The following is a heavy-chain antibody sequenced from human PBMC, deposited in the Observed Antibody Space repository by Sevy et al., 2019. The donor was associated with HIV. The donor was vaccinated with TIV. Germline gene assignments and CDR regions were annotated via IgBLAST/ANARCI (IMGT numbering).Heavy chain of an antibody. CDR1: GYTFTSYD. Sequence: ASVKVSCKASGYTFTSYDINWVRQATGQGLEWMGWMNPNSGNTGYAQKFQGRVTMTRNTSISTAYMELSSLRSEDTAVYYCARVGYSSGWYATYYYYYGMDVWGQGTTVTVSS. CDR2: MNPNSGNT. CDR3: ARVGYSSGWYATYYYYYGMDV. J-gene: IGHJ6*02. V-gene: IGHV1-8*01. D-gene: IGHD6-19*01.